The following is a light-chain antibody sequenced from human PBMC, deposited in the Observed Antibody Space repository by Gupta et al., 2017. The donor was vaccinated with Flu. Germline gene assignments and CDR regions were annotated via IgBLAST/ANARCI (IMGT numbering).Light chain of an antibody. CDR1: KLGEKY. CDR2: EGN. V-gene: IGLV3-1*01. CDR3: QAWDSSTDEVV. J-gene: IGLJ2*01. Sequence: GHKLGEKYPCCYQQKPGQSPLLVIFEGNRRPSGIPERFSGSTSGNTATLTISGTPAMDEADYYCQAWDSSTDEVVFGGGTKLTVL.